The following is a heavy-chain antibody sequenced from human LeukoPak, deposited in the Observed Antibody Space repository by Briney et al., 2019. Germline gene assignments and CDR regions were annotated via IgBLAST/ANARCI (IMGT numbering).Heavy chain of an antibody. CDR2: INHSGST. CDR3: ATSRIGDGMDV. CDR1: GGSFGGYY. V-gene: IGHV4-34*01. J-gene: IGHJ6*04. D-gene: IGHD2-2*01. Sequence: SETLSLTCAVYGGSFGGYYWSWIRQPPGKGLEWIGEINHSGSTNYNPSLKSRVTISVDTSKNQFSLKLSSVTAADTAVYYCATSRIGDGMDVWGKGTTVTVSS.